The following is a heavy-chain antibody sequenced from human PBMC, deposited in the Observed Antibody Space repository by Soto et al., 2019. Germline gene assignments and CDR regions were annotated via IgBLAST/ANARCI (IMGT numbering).Heavy chain of an antibody. Sequence: SETLSLTCTVSGGSISSYYWSWIRQPPGKGLEWIGYMYNTGSTIYNPSLKSRVTISVDTSKNQFSLKLNSVTAADTAVYFCARDRLYYYDSFGRPLYGLDIWGQGTMVTVSS. J-gene: IGHJ3*02. V-gene: IGHV4-59*01. D-gene: IGHD3-22*01. CDR1: GGSISSYY. CDR2: MYNTGST. CDR3: ARDRLYYYDSFGRPLYGLDI.